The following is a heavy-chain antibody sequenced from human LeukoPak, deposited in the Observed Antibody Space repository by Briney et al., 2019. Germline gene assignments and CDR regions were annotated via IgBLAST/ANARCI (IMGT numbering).Heavy chain of an antibody. D-gene: IGHD2-15*01. CDR3: ARTERMVDFDY. CDR2: IYSSGST. V-gene: IGHV4-59*01. CDR1: GGSISNYY. J-gene: IGHJ4*02. Sequence: SETLSLTCTVPGGSISNYYWSWIRQPPGKRLEWIGYIYSSGSTNYIPSLKSRVTISVDTSKNQFSLRLSSVTAADTAVYYCARTERMVDFDYWGQGTLVTVSS.